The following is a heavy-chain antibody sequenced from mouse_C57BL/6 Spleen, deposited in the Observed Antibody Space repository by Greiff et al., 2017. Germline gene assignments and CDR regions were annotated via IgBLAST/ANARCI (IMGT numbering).Heavy chain of an antibody. CDR2: INPNNGGT. CDR3: ARGAQATSFDY. V-gene: IGHV1-26*01. J-gene: IGHJ2*01. D-gene: IGHD3-2*02. Sequence: VQLQQSGPELVKPGASVKISCKASGYTFTDYYMNWVKQSHGKSLEWIGDINPNNGGTSYNQKFKGKATLTVDKSSSTAYMELRSLTSEDSAVYYCARGAQATSFDYWGQGTTLTVSS. CDR1: GYTFTDYY.